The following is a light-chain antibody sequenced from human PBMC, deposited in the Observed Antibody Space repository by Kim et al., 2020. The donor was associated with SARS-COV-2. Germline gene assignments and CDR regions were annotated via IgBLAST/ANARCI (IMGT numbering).Light chain of an antibody. CDR1: QGISYY. CDR3: QQRTNWPPMYT. J-gene: IGKJ2*01. V-gene: IGKV3-11*01. Sequence: SPGERDNPACRASQGISYYLAWYQQKTGQAPRLLLYDASNRATGVPGRFTGSRSGADFTFTNRSLEPEDFAVYYCQQRTNWPPMYTFGQGTKLEI. CDR2: DAS.